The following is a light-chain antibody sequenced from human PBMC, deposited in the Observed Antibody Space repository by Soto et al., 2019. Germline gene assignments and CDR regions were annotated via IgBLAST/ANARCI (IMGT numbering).Light chain of an antibody. Sequence: IVVTQSPATLSVSPGERVTLSCRASQSVNNKVAWYQQKPGQAPRLLIFGASTRATGIPARFSGSGSVTEFTLTISSLQSEDFAVYYCQQYNNWPPITFGQGTRLEIK. CDR3: QQYNNWPPIT. CDR2: GAS. J-gene: IGKJ5*01. V-gene: IGKV3-15*01. CDR1: QSVNNK.